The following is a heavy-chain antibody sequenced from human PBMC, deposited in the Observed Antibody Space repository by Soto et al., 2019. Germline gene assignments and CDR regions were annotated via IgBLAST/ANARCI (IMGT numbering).Heavy chain of an antibody. CDR3: AREGSSGWRGGMDV. CDR1: GFTFSSYA. CDR2: ISYDGSNK. D-gene: IGHD6-19*01. V-gene: IGHV3-30-3*01. J-gene: IGHJ6*02. Sequence: GGSLRLSCAASGFTFSSYAMHWVRQAPGKGLEWVAVISYDGSNKYYADSVKGRFTISRDNSKNTLYLQMNSLRAEDTAVYYCAREGSSGWRGGMDVWGQGTTVTVSS.